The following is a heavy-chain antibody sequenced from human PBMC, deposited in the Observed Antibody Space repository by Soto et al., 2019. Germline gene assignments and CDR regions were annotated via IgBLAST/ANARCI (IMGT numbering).Heavy chain of an antibody. CDR2: INPNSGGT. Sequence: QVQLVQSGAEVKKPGASVKVSCRASGYTFTNYYVHWVRQAPGQGLEWKGWINPNSGGTNYAQKFQGRVTMTRDTSISTAYMELSRLNSDDTALYYCARDPEQWLGWFDPWGQGTLVTVSS. V-gene: IGHV1-2*02. D-gene: IGHD6-19*01. J-gene: IGHJ5*02. CDR3: ARDPEQWLGWFDP. CDR1: GYTFTNYY.